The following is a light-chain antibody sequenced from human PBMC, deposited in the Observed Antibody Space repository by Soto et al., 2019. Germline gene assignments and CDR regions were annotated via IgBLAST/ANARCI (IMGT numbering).Light chain of an antibody. J-gene: IGLJ1*01. CDR3: NSYTSSTTYV. Sequence: LTQPASVSGSPGQSITISCTGTSSDVGGYNYVSWYQQHPGKAPKLMIYEVNNRPSGISNRFSGSKSGNTASLTISALQAEDEADYYCNSYTSSTTYVFGTGTKV. CDR1: SSDVGGYNY. CDR2: EVN. V-gene: IGLV2-14*01.